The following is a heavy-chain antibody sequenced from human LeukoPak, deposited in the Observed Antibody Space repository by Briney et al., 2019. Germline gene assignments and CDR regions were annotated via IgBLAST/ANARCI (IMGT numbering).Heavy chain of an antibody. Sequence: PGGSLRLSCAASGLIFSTSAMKWARQVPGKGLEWVSSIDYDSSHIYYAASVRGRFTISRDNARDSVYLQMDSLRVEDTAVYYCTRDPLRYLRVGHYDYWGQGTLVAVSS. J-gene: IGHJ4*02. V-gene: IGHV3-21*01. CDR3: TRDPLRYLRVGHYDY. D-gene: IGHD3-9*01. CDR1: GLIFSTSA. CDR2: IDYDSSHI.